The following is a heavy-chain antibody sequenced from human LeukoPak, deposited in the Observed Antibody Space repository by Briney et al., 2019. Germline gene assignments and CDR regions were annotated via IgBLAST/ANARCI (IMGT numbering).Heavy chain of an antibody. Sequence: SETLSLTCTVSGGSISSYYWSWIRQPPGKGLEWIAYIYSSGSTNYNPSLKSRVTISVDTSKNQFSLKLNSVTAADTAVYYCARGSGWYYYWGQGTLVTVPS. J-gene: IGHJ4*02. D-gene: IGHD6-19*01. CDR2: IYSSGST. CDR3: ARGSGWYYY. V-gene: IGHV4-59*01. CDR1: GGSISSYY.